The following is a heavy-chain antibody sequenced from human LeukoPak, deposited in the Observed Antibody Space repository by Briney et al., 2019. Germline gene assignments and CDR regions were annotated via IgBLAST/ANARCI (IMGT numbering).Heavy chain of an antibody. J-gene: IGHJ4*02. CDR2: INHSGST. D-gene: IGHD3-3*01. CDR1: GGSFSGYY. Sequence: SETLSLTCAVYGGSFSGYYWSWIRQPPGKGLEWIGEINHSGSTNYNPSLKSRVTISVDTSKNQFSLKLSSVTAADTAVYYCARDRFLEWSPEPFDYWGQGTLVTVSS. V-gene: IGHV4-34*01. CDR3: ARDRFLEWSPEPFDY.